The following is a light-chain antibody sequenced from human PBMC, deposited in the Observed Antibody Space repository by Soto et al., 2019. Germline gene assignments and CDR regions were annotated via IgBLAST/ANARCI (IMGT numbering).Light chain of an antibody. V-gene: IGKV3-15*01. Sequence: EIVMTQSPATLSVSPGERATLSCRAGESIGSNLAWYQQRPAQAPRLLIYGASTRVTGIPARFSGSGSGTEFTLTISSLQSEDFAVYYCQQYDKRPQTFGQGTKVDIK. CDR2: GAS. CDR1: ESIGSN. J-gene: IGKJ1*01. CDR3: QQYDKRPQT.